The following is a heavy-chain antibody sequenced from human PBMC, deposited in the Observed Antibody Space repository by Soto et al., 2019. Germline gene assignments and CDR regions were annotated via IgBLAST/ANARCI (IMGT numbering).Heavy chain of an antibody. D-gene: IGHD6-19*01. J-gene: IGHJ4*02. Sequence: GGSLRLSCAASGFSFNIYAFHWVRQAPGKGLEWLSVISYDGREIHYADSVKGRFTISRDSARNTGYLQMNSLRPEDAAVYYCARDPMAVTGSFIDNWGQGTLVTVSS. CDR3: ARDPMAVTGSFIDN. CDR2: ISYDGREI. CDR1: GFSFNIYA. V-gene: IGHV3-30-3*01.